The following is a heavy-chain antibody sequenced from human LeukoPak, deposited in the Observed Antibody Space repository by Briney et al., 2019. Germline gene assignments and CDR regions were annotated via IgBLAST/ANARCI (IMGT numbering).Heavy chain of an antibody. J-gene: IGHJ4*02. V-gene: IGHV3-21*01. CDR3: TRRGYYYDSSVYLGGFDY. CDR1: GFTFSTYT. CDR2: ISSGSRDI. D-gene: IGHD3-22*01. Sequence: GGSLRLSCVVSGFTFSTYTMNWVRQAPGKGLEWVSSISSGSRDIYYADSLKGRFTISRDNAKNSLYLQMNSLRAEDTAVYYCTRRGYYYDSSVYLGGFDYWGQGTLVTVSS.